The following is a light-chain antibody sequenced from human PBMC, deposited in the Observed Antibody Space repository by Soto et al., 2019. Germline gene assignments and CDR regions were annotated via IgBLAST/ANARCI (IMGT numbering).Light chain of an antibody. CDR2: EVN. CDR1: SSDVGGYDY. J-gene: IGLJ1*01. V-gene: IGLV2-14*01. CDR3: SSYSISTAYL. Sequence: QSALTQPASVSESPGQSITISCTGTSSDVGGYDYVSWYQLHPGKAPKLMVFEVNNRPSGVSYRFSGSKSGNTASLTISGLQAEDEADYFCSSYSISTAYLFGTGTKVTVL.